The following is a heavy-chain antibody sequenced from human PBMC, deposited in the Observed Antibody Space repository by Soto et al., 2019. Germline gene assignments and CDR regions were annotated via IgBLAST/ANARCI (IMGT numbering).Heavy chain of an antibody. CDR3: ERDGCGGDCYPLDYYYGMDA. CDR2: IIPIFGTA. Sequence: SVKVSCKASGGTFSSYAISWVRQAPGQGLEWMGGIIPIFGTANYAQKFQGRVTITADESTSTAYMELSSLRSEDTAVYYCERDGCGGDCYPLDYYYGMDAWGQGTTVTVSS. CDR1: GGTFSSYA. V-gene: IGHV1-69*13. D-gene: IGHD2-21*02. J-gene: IGHJ6*02.